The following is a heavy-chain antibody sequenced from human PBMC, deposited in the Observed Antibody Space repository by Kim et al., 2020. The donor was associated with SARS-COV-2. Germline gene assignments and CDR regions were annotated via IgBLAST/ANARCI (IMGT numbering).Heavy chain of an antibody. D-gene: IGHD3-10*01. V-gene: IGHV4-34*01. CDR1: GGSFSGYY. J-gene: IGHJ3*02. CDR2: INHSGST. CDR3: KLWFGELTAFDI. Sequence: SETLSLTCAVYGGSFSGYYWSWIRQPPGKGLEWIGEINHSGSTNYNPSLKSRVTISVDTSKNQFSLKLSSVTAADTAVYYCKLWFGELTAFDIWGQGTMVTVSS.